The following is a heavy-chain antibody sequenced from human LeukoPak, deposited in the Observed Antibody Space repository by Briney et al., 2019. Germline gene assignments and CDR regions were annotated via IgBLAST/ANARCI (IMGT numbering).Heavy chain of an antibody. J-gene: IGHJ4*02. D-gene: IGHD2-2*01. Sequence: GGSLRLSCAASGFIFSSFEMNWVRQAPGKGLGWVSYISSLGYTTYYADSVKGRFTISRDNAKNSLYLQMNSLRAEDTAVYYCARRAGNIVVVPAAMDSWGQGTLVTVSS. CDR2: ISSLGYTT. CDR1: GFIFSSFE. CDR3: ARRAGNIVVVPAAMDS. V-gene: IGHV3-48*03.